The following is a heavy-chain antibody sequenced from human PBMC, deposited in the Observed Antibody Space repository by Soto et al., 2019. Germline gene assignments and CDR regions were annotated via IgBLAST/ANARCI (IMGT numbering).Heavy chain of an antibody. CDR1: GYTFTSYY. V-gene: IGHV1-46*03. CDR2: INPSGGST. D-gene: IGHD4-17*01. CDR3: ARAYGESKYYYYYMDV. J-gene: IGHJ6*03. Sequence: GASVKVSCKASGYTFTSYYMHWVRQAPGQGLEWMGIINPSGGSTSYAQKFQGRVTMTRDTSTSTVYMELSSLRSEDTAVYYCARAYGESKYYYYYMDVWGKGTTVTVSS.